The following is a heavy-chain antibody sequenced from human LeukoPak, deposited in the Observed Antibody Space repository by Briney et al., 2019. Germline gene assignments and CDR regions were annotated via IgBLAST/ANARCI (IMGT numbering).Heavy chain of an antibody. CDR2: IYYSGST. CDR1: GGSFSGYY. V-gene: IGHV4-59*01. Sequence: PSETLSLTCAVYGGSFSGYYWSWIRQPPGKGLEWIGYIYYSGSTNYNPSLKSRVTISVDTSKNQFSLKLSSVTAADTAVYYCARVRNYDFWSGYPYYFDYWGQGTLVTVSS. CDR3: ARVRNYDFWSGYPYYFDY. J-gene: IGHJ4*02. D-gene: IGHD3-3*01.